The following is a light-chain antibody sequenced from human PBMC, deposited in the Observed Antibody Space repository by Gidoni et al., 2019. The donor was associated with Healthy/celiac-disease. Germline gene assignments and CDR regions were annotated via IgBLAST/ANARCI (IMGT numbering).Light chain of an antibody. V-gene: IGKV3-20*01. Sequence: EIVLTQSPGTLSLSPGERATLSCSASQSVRSSYLAWYQQKPGQAPRLLIYGASSRATGIPDRFSGSGSGTDFTLTISRLEPEDVAVYYCQQYGSSPRITFGGGTKVEIK. CDR1: QSVRSSY. CDR3: QQYGSSPRIT. CDR2: GAS. J-gene: IGKJ4*01.